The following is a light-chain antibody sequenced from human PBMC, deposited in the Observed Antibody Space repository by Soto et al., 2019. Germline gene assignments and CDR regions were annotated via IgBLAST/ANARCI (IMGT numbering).Light chain of an antibody. CDR1: SSDVGGYNY. CDR2: EVS. J-gene: IGLJ1*01. V-gene: IGLV2-23*02. CDR3: CSHAGSRSYV. Sequence: QSALTQPASVSGSPGQSITISCTGTSSDVGGYNYVSWYQQHPGKAPKLMIYEVSNRPSGVSNRFSGSRSGNTASLTISGLLAEDEADYYCCSHAGSRSYVFGSGTKLTVL.